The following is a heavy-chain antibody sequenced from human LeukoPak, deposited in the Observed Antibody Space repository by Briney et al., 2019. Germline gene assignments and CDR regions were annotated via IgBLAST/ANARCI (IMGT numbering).Heavy chain of an antibody. CDR2: IYSGGST. J-gene: IGHJ6*02. CDR1: GFTVSSNY. V-gene: IGHV3-66*02. Sequence: GGSLRLSCAASGFTVSSNYMSWIRQAPGKGLEWVSVIYSGGSTYYAVSVKGRFTISRDNSKNTLYLQMNSLRAEDTAVYYCARGGFLEWLYGMDVWGQGTTVTVSS. D-gene: IGHD3-3*01. CDR3: ARGGFLEWLYGMDV.